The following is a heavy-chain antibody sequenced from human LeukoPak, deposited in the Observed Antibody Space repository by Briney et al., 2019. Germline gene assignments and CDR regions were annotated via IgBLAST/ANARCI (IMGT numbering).Heavy chain of an antibody. J-gene: IGHJ4*02. D-gene: IGHD6-13*01. V-gene: IGHV4-31*03. CDR3: ARVIRQQLAFDY. Sequence: SQTLSLTCTVSGGSISSGGYYWSWIRQHPGKGLEWIGYIYYSGSTYYNPSLKSRVTISVDTSKNQFSLKLSSVTAADTAVYYCARVIRQQLAFDYWGQGTLVIVSS. CDR2: IYYSGST. CDR1: GGSISSGGYY.